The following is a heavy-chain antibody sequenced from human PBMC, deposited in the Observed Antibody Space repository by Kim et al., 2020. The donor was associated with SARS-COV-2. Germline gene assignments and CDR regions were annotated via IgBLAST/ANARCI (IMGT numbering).Heavy chain of an antibody. CDR1: GFTFSSYW. Sequence: GGSLRLSCAASGFTFSSYWMSWVRQAPGKGLEWVANIKQDGSEKYYVDSVKGRFTISRDNAKNSLYLQMNSLRAEDTAVYYCASPISSGDWLFPGGYWGQGTLVTVSS. D-gene: IGHD3-9*01. J-gene: IGHJ4*02. V-gene: IGHV3-7*03. CDR2: IKQDGSEK. CDR3: ASPISSGDWLFPGGY.